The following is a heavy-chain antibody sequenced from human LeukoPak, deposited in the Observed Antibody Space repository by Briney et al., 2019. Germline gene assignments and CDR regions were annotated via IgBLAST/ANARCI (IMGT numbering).Heavy chain of an antibody. CDR2: IKSKTDGGTT. CDR3: TTDLTNSGSYYYYYYMDV. D-gene: IGHD1-26*01. J-gene: IGHJ6*03. CDR1: GFTFSNAW. Sequence: PGGSLRLPCAASGFTFSNAWMSWVRQAPGKGLEWVGRIKSKTDGGTTDYAAPVKGRFTISRDDSKNTLYLQMNSLKTEDTAVYYCTTDLTNSGSYYYYYYMDVWGQGTLVTVSS. V-gene: IGHV3-15*01.